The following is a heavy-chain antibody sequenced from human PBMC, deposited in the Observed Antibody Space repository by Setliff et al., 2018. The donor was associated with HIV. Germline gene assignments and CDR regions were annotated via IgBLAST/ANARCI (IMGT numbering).Heavy chain of an antibody. V-gene: IGHV4-39*07. D-gene: IGHD3-10*01. CDR3: ARDDTVVRGHIDY. Sequence: SETLSLTCTVSGGSISRSTHHWAWIRQPPGKGLEWIGNIHYSGSTYYNPSLKSRVTISVDTSKNQFSLKLSSVTAADTAVYCCARDDTVVRGHIDYWGQGTLVTVSS. CDR2: IHYSGST. CDR1: GGSISRSTHH. J-gene: IGHJ4*02.